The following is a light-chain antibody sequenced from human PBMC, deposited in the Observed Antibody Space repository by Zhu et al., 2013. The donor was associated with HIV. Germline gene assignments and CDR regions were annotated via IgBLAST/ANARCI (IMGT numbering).Light chain of an antibody. CDR2: GAS. CDR3: QQYDDWSRFT. Sequence: EILMTQSPATLCVSPGERVTLSCRASQSVNKKLAWYQQKPGQAPRLLISGASTRATGVPARFSGSGSGTEFTLTIDSLQSDDFAVYFCQQYDDWSRFTFGPGTKVHIK. J-gene: IGKJ3*01. CDR1: QSVNKK. V-gene: IGKV3-15*01.